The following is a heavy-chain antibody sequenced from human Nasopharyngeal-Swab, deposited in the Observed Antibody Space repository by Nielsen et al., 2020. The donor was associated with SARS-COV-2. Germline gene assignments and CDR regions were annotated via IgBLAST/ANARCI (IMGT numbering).Heavy chain of an antibody. CDR2: IDPSDSYT. CDR3: ARGRPSSGSSAYYYYGMDV. D-gene: IGHD1-26*01. Sequence: GASLKISCKGSGYTFTSYWISWGRQMPGKGLEWMGRIDPSDSYTNYNPSFQGHVTISVDKSISTAYLQWSSLKASDTAMYYCARGRPSSGSSAYYYYGMDVWGQGTTVTVSS. J-gene: IGHJ6*02. CDR1: GYTFTSYW. V-gene: IGHV5-10-1*01.